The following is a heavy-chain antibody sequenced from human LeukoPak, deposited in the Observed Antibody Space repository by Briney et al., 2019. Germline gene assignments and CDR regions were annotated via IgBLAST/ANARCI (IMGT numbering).Heavy chain of an antibody. V-gene: IGHV3-21*01. Sequence: GGSLRLSCAASGFTFSSYSMNWVRQAPGKGLEWVSSISSSSSYIYYADSVKGRFTISRDNAKNSLYLQMNSLRAEDTAVYYCARGAMLYDILTGFDYWGQGTLVTVSS. CDR1: GFTFSSYS. D-gene: IGHD3-9*01. CDR3: ARGAMLYDILTGFDY. CDR2: ISSSSSYI. J-gene: IGHJ4*02.